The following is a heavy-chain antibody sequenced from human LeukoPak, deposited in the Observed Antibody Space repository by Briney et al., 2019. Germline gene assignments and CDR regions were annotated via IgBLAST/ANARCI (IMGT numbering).Heavy chain of an antibody. CDR2: ITTYNGDT. J-gene: IGHJ4*02. V-gene: IGHV1-18*01. CDR3: GLISYCTTVTCYYLDY. Sequence: GASVKVSCETSGYTFTTYPINWVRQAPGQGLEWMGWITTYNGDTNYAQNLQGRVTMTADTSTSTAYMELRSLRSDDTAVYYCGLISYCTTVTCYYLDYWGQGTLVTVSS. D-gene: IGHD2-8*01. CDR1: GYTFTTYP.